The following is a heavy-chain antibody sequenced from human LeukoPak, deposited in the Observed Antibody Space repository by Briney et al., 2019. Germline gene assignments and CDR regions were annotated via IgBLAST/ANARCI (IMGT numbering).Heavy chain of an antibody. CDR2: IIPIFGTA. Sequence: GASVKVSCKASGGTFSSYAISWVRQAPGQGLEWMGGIIPIFGTANYAQKFQGRVTITTDESTGTAYMELSSLRSEDTAVYYCATKIYSYGHDYWGQGTLVTVSS. CDR3: ATKIYSYGHDY. D-gene: IGHD5-18*01. J-gene: IGHJ4*02. CDR1: GGTFSSYA. V-gene: IGHV1-69*05.